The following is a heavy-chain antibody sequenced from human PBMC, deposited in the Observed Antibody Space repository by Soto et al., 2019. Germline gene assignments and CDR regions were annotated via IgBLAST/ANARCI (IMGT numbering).Heavy chain of an antibody. CDR3: AHRPAVAALGRPYFDH. J-gene: IGHJ4*01. D-gene: IGHD6-13*01. CDR1: GLSFSTSGVG. CDR2: IYWNDEK. Sequence: QITLKESGPTLVKPTQTLTLTCTFSGLSFSTSGVGVGWVRQPPGKALEWLALIYWNDEKRYSPSLRSRLSITKYSTKNQVVLTLTNVDPVETATYYWAHRPAVAALGRPYFDHWGQGTLVTVSS. V-gene: IGHV2-5*01.